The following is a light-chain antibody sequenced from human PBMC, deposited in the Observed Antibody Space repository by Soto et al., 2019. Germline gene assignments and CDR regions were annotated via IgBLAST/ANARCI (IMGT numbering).Light chain of an antibody. J-gene: IGKJ2*01. Sequence: EIVLTQSPGTLSLSPGERVTLSCRASQSVSSSYLAWYQQKPGQAPSLLIYGASSSATGIPDRFSGSGSGTDFTLTISRLEPEDFAVYYCQQFGSSPLYTFGRGTKLEIK. CDR3: QQFGSSPLYT. CDR2: GAS. CDR1: QSVSSSY. V-gene: IGKV3-20*01.